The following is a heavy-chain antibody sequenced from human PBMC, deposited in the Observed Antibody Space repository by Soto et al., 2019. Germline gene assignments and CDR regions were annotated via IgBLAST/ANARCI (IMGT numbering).Heavy chain of an antibody. CDR1: GYSFTSYW. CDR2: IYPGDSDT. J-gene: IGHJ5*02. V-gene: IGHV5-51*01. D-gene: IGHD6-6*01. CDR3: ASPYSSSSAWFDP. Sequence: PGESLKISCTGSGYSFTSYWIVWVRQLPGKGLEWMGIIYPGDSDTTYSPSFQGQVTISADKSIRNAYLQWHSLKVSAIAIYYCASPYSSSSAWFDPWGQRTLVTVSS.